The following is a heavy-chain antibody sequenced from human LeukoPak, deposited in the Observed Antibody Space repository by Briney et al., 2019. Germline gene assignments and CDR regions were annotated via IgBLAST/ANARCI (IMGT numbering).Heavy chain of an antibody. CDR1: GGSFSGYY. CDR3: ARALLRPVVAATLYFDY. J-gene: IGHJ4*02. V-gene: IGHV4-34*01. CDR2: INHSGST. Sequence: SETLSLTCAVYGGSFSGYYWSWIRQPPGKGLEWIGEINHSGSTNYNPSLKSRVTISVDTSKNQFSLKLSSVTAADTAVYYCARALLRPVVAATLYFDYWGQGTLVTVSS. D-gene: IGHD2-15*01.